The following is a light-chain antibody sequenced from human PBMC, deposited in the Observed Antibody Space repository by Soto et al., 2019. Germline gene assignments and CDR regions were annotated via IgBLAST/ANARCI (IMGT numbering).Light chain of an antibody. CDR2: DTS. V-gene: IGKV3-15*01. J-gene: IGKJ1*01. Sequence: EIVMTQSPATLSVSPGERATLSCRASQSINSNLAWYQQKPGQAPRLLIYDTSTRATAIPARFSGSGSGTEFTLTISSLQSEDFAVYYCQQYNNWPRTFGQGTKVDIK. CDR3: QQYNNWPRT. CDR1: QSINSN.